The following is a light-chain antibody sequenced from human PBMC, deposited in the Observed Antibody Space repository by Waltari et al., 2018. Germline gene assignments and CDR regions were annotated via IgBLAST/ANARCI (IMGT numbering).Light chain of an antibody. J-gene: IGLJ2*01. CDR3: AAWDDSLSGPV. CDR1: SSNIGSNY. CDR2: RNN. V-gene: IGLV1-47*01. Sequence: QSVLTQPPSASGTPRQRVTISCSGSSSNIGSNYVYWYQHLPGTAPKVLIYRNNQRPSGVPDRFSGSKSGTSASLAISGLRSEDEADYYCAAWDDSLSGPVFGGGTKVTAL.